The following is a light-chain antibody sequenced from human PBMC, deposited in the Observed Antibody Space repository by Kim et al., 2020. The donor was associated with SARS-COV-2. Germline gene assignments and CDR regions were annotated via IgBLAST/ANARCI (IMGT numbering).Light chain of an antibody. Sequence: VSPGERATLPCRASQTVSNKLAWYQQRPGQAPTLLISAESTRATGIPARFSGSGSGTDFTLTITSLQSEDFATYYCQQYHNWPLTFGGGTKVDIK. CDR1: QTVSNK. J-gene: IGKJ4*01. CDR2: AES. CDR3: QQYHNWPLT. V-gene: IGKV3-15*01.